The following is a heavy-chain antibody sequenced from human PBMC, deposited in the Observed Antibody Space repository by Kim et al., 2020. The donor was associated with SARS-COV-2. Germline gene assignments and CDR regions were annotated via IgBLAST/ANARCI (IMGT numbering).Heavy chain of an antibody. J-gene: IGHJ4*02. D-gene: IGHD3-10*01. V-gene: IGHV4-39*01. Sequence: NYNPSLRSRVTISVDTAKDQFSLKLSSVTAADTAVYYCARRGSFRYCDYWGQGTLVTVSS. CDR3: ARRGSFRYCDY.